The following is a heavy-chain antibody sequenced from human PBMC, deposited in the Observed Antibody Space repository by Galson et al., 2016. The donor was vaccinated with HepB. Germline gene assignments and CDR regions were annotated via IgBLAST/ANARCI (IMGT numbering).Heavy chain of an antibody. CDR2: ISGSGAST. D-gene: IGHD2-2*02. J-gene: IGHJ3*02. Sequence: SLRLSCAASAFTFTNYGMTWVRQAPGKGLEWVSVISGSGASTYYADSVKGRFTISRDNSKNTLYLQVNSLRVEDTAIYYCARGRTTSCNSAFDIWGQGTMVTVSS. CDR3: ARGRTTSCNSAFDI. V-gene: IGHV3-23*01. CDR1: AFTFTNYG.